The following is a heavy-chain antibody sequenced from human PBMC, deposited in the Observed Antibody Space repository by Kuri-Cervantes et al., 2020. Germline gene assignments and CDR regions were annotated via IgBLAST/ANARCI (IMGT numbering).Heavy chain of an antibody. CDR3: AKGVTTVTTVAFDI. D-gene: IGHD4-17*01. V-gene: IGHV3-21*04. Sequence: GGSLRLSCAASGFTFSSYSMNWVRQAPGKGLEWVSSISSSSSYIYCADSVKGRFTISRDNSKNTLYLQMNSLRAEDTAVYYCAKGVTTVTTVAFDIWGQGTMVTVSS. CDR1: GFTFSSYS. J-gene: IGHJ3*02. CDR2: ISSSSSYI.